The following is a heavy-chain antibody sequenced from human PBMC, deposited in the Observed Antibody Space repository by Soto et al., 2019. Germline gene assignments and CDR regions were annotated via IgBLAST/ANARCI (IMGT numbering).Heavy chain of an antibody. J-gene: IGHJ3*02. CDR2: IYTSGST. Sequence: SETLSLTCTVSGGSISSYYWSWIRQPAGKGLEWIGRIYTSGSTNYNPSLKSRVTMSVDTSKNQFSLNLSSVTAAAGTAVYYCARDRITLANDAFDIWGQGTMVTVSS. CDR1: GGSISSYY. D-gene: IGHD3-10*01. CDR3: ARDRITLANDAFDI. V-gene: IGHV4-4*07.